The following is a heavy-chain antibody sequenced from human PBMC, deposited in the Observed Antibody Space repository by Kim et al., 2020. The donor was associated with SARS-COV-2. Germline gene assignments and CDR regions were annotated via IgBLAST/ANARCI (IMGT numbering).Heavy chain of an antibody. Sequence: GGSLRLSCAASGFTFSDYYMSWIRQAPGKGLEWVSYISSSSSYTNYADSVKGRFTISRDNAKNSLYLQMNSLRAEDTAVYYCARVGYDYVWGSYRDYYYYYGMDVWGRGPTVTVS. CDR2: ISSSSSYT. V-gene: IGHV3-11*05. CDR3: ARVGYDYVWGSYRDYYYYYGMDV. D-gene: IGHD3-16*02. J-gene: IGHJ6*02. CDR1: GFTFSDYY.